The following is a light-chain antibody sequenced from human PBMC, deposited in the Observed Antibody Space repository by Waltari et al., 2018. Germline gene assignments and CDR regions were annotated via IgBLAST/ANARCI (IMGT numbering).Light chain of an antibody. CDR3: LQDYLYPRT. J-gene: IGKJ1*01. CDR2: AAS. V-gene: IGKV1-6*01. Sequence: AVQMTQSPSSLSASVVDRVTITCRASEAIRNDLGWYQQKPGKAPTLLIYAASRLQDGVPSRFSGSGSGTYFTLTISSLQPEDFATYFCLQDYLYPRTFGQGTKVEIK. CDR1: EAIRND.